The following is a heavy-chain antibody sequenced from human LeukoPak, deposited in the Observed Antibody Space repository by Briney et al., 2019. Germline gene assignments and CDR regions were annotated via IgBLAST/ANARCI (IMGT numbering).Heavy chain of an antibody. CDR2: INYSGST. J-gene: IGHJ4*02. V-gene: IGHV4-39*02. CDR1: SGSISSSSYY. CDR3: AKDKGSSGFDY. Sequence: SETLSLTCTISSGSISSSSYYWGWIRQPPGKGLEWIGSINYSGSTYYNPSLKSRVTISVDTSKNQISLNLSSVTAADTAVYYCAKDKGSSGFDYWGQGTLVTVSS. D-gene: IGHD3-22*01.